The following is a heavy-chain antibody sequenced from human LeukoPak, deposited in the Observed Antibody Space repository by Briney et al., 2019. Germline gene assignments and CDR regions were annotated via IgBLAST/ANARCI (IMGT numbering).Heavy chain of an antibody. CDR3: ARLTYGDYPTGPDY. V-gene: IGHV3-66*01. CDR2: IYTSGNT. CDR1: GFTVSGNY. D-gene: IGHD4-17*01. J-gene: IGHJ4*02. Sequence: QTGGSLRLSCAASGFTVSGNYMSWVRQAPGKGPEWVSVIYTSGNTYYADSVKGRFTISRDTSKNTLSLQMNGLRAEDTAVYYCARLTYGDYPTGPDYWGQGTLVTVSS.